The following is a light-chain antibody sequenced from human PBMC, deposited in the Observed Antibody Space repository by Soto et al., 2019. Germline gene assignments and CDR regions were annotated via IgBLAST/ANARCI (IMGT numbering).Light chain of an antibody. CDR3: HQRQYWPPIT. J-gene: IGKJ5*01. CDR1: QGVTTN. CDR2: DVS. Sequence: IVMTQSPDTLSVSPGERATLTCRAGQGVTTNFAWYQQKSGQSPRLLIYDVSIRATGVPARFSATGSETDFTLTISSLEPEDFAVYYCHQRQYWPPITFGQGTRLEIK. V-gene: IGKV3-15*01.